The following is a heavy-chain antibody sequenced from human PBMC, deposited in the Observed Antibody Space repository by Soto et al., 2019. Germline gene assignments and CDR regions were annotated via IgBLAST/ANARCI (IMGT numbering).Heavy chain of an antibody. V-gene: IGHV4-39*01. D-gene: IGHD2-8*02. Sequence: SETLSLTCTVSGGSISSSSYYWGWFRQPPGKGLEWIGSMYYSGSTYYNPSLNSRVTISVDASKNQFSLKLSTVTAADTAVYHCGRHYWVFRFQNGMDIWGQGTTVTVSS. CDR2: MYYSGST. CDR1: GGSISSSSYY. J-gene: IGHJ6*02. CDR3: GRHYWVFRFQNGMDI.